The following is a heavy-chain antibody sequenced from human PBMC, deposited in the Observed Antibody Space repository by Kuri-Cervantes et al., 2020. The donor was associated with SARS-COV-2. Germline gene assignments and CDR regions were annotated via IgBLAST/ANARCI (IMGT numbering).Heavy chain of an antibody. CDR3: ARDLDYDLSELREEYGFDY. Sequence: GESLKISCAASGFTFSSYWMHWVRQAPGKGLVWVSRMNSDGSSTSYADSVKGRFTISRDNAKNTLYLQMDSLRAEDTAVYYCARDLDYDLSELREEYGFDYWGQGTLVTVSS. CDR2: MNSDGSST. V-gene: IGHV3-74*01. D-gene: IGHD3-3*01. CDR1: GFTFSSYW. J-gene: IGHJ4*02.